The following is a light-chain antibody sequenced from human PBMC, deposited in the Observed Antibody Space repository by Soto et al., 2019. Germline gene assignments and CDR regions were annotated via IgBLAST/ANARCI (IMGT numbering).Light chain of an antibody. Sequence: DIQMTQSPSTLSASVEDRVTITCRASQSISDLLAWYQQKPGEAPKLLIYKASNLESGVPSRFSGSGSGTEFTLTISSLQPDDLATYYCQHYSSFSVTFGPGTKVEIK. V-gene: IGKV1-5*03. CDR3: QHYSSFSVT. CDR2: KAS. J-gene: IGKJ1*01. CDR1: QSISDL.